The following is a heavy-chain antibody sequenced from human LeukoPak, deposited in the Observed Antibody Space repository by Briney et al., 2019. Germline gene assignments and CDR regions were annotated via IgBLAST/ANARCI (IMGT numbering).Heavy chain of an antibody. V-gene: IGHV4-38-2*02. CDR1: GYSISSGYY. CDR2: IYHSGST. D-gene: IGHD3-10*01. J-gene: IGHJ6*03. CDR3: ARAGGWFGEFQRYYYMDV. Sequence: SETLSLTCTVSGYSISSGYYWGWIRQPPGKGLEWIGSIYHSGSTYYNPSLKSRVTISVDTSKNQFSLKLSSVTAADTAVYYCARAGGWFGEFQRYYYMDVWGKGTTVTVSS.